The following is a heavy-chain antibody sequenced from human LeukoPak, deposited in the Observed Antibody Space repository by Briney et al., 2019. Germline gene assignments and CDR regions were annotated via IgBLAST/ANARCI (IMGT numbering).Heavy chain of an antibody. V-gene: IGHV3-21*01. CDR3: ARELSGYWSHRFDP. Sequence: GGSLRLCCAASGFTFSSYSMNWVRHAPGKGLERVSSISSSSSYIYYADSVKGRFTISRDNAKNSLYLQMNSLRAEDTAVYYCARELSGYWSHRFDPWGQGALVTVSS. CDR1: GFTFSSYS. CDR2: ISSSSSYI. D-gene: IGHD3-3*01. J-gene: IGHJ5*02.